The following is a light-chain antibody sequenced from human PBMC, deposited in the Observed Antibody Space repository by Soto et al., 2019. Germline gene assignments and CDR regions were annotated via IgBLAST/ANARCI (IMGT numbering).Light chain of an antibody. J-gene: IGKJ1*01. V-gene: IGKV3-15*01. Sequence: EIVMTQSPATLSVSPGERATLSCRASQSVNSNLAWYQQKPGQAPRLLIYGASTRATDIPARFSGSGSGTEFTLTISSLQSEDFAVYYWQQYNNWPLTFGQGTNVEIK. CDR3: QQYNNWPLT. CDR2: GAS. CDR1: QSVNSN.